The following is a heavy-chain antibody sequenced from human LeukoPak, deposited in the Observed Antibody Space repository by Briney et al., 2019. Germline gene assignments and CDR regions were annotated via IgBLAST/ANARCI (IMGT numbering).Heavy chain of an antibody. D-gene: IGHD6-19*01. V-gene: IGHV4-59*01. J-gene: IGHJ4*02. CDR2: IYYSGST. Sequence: PFETLSLTCTVSGGSISSYYWSWIRQPPGKGLEWIGYIYYSGSTNYNPSLKSRVTISVDTSKNQFSLELSSVTAADTAVYYCATDTGSGWYPNYWGQGTLVTVSS. CDR3: ATDTGSGWYPNY. CDR1: GGSISSYY.